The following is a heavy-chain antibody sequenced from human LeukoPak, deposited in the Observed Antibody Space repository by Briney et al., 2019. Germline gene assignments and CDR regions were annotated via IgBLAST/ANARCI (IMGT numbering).Heavy chain of an antibody. Sequence: PGGSLRLSCAASGFTFTTYAMSWVRQAPGKGLEWVSSVSKSDGTTYYADSVKGRLTISGDNSKNTLHLQMNGLRAEDTAVYYCARGSYGMDVWGQGTTVTVSS. V-gene: IGHV3-23*01. CDR3: ARGSYGMDV. CDR1: GFTFTTYA. J-gene: IGHJ6*02. CDR2: VSKSDGTT.